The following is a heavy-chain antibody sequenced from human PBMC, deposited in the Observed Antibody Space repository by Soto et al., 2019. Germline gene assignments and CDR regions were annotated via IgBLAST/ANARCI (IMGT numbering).Heavy chain of an antibody. CDR2: ISYDGSNK. D-gene: IGHD3-10*01. V-gene: IGHV3-30*18. Sequence: SLRLSCAASGFTFSSYGMHWVRQAPGKGLEWVAVISYDGSNKYYADSVKGRFTISRDNSKYTLYLQMNSLRAEDTAVYYCAKDLFRATRPGWFDPWGQGTLVTVSS. CDR3: AKDLFRATRPGWFDP. J-gene: IGHJ5*02. CDR1: GFTFSSYG.